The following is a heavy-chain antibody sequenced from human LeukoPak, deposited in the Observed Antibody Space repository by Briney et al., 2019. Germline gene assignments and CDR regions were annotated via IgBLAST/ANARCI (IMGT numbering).Heavy chain of an antibody. V-gene: IGHV1-8*01. Sequence: ASVKVSCKASGYTFTSYDINWVRQATGQGLEWMGWMNPNSGSTGYAQKFQGRVTMTRNTSISTAYMELSSLRSEDTAVYYCARGVGIYYYMDVWGKGTTVTVSS. CDR2: MNPNSGST. CDR1: GYTFTSYD. D-gene: IGHD3-10*01. CDR3: ARGVGIYYYMDV. J-gene: IGHJ6*03.